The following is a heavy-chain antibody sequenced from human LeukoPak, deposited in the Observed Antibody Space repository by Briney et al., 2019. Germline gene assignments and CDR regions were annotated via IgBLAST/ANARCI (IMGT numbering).Heavy chain of an antibody. CDR3: ARGGLLIVGVHYEYYFDY. CDR2: ISYDGSNK. J-gene: IGHJ4*02. CDR1: GFTFSSYA. Sequence: GGSLRLSCAASGFTFSSYAMHWVRQAPGKGLEWVAVISYDGSNKYYADSVKGRFTISRDNSKNTLYLQMNSLRAEDTAVYYCARGGLLIVGVHYEYYFDYWGQGTLVTVSS. D-gene: IGHD1-26*01. V-gene: IGHV3-30*01.